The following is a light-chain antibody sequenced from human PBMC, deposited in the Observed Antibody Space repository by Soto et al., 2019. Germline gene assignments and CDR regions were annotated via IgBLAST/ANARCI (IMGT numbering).Light chain of an antibody. J-gene: IGLJ2*01. CDR1: KLGDKY. CDR2: QDS. V-gene: IGLV3-1*01. CDR3: QAWDSSPE. Sequence: SYELTQPPSVSVSPGQTASITCSGDKLGDKYACWYQQKPGQSPGLVIYQDSKRPSGIPERFSGSNSGNTATLTISGTQAMDEADYYCQAWDSSPEFGGGTKLTVL.